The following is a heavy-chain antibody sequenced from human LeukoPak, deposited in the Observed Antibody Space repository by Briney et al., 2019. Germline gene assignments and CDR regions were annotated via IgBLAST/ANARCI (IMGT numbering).Heavy chain of an antibody. J-gene: IGHJ4*02. Sequence: SVKVSCKASDYTFSDFGITWVRQAPGQGPEWMGWIKIGEGTTHSAQKFQDRVSMTRDRSSNTAFLELRSLRSDDTAVYFCSRSFYSSSWYYFDLWGQGTLVTVSS. CDR3: SRSFYSSSWYYFDL. CDR2: IKIGEGTT. V-gene: IGHV1-18*01. CDR1: DYTFSDFG. D-gene: IGHD6-13*01.